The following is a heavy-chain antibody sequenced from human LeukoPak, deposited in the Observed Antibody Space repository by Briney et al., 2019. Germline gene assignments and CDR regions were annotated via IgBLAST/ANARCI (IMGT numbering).Heavy chain of an antibody. V-gene: IGHV4-39*07. CDR2: IYYSGST. CDR1: GGSISSSSYY. J-gene: IGHJ5*02. Sequence: SETLSLTCTVSGGSISSSSYYWGWIRQPPGKGLEWIGSIYYSGSTYYNPSLKSRVTISVDTSKNQFSLKLSSVTAADTAVYYCARARDTRALMVYNWFDPWGQGTLVTVSS. CDR3: ARARDTRALMVYNWFDP. D-gene: IGHD2-8*01.